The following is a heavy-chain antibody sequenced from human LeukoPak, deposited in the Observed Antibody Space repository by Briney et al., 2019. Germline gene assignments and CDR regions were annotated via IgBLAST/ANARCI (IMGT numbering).Heavy chain of an antibody. J-gene: IGHJ5*02. V-gene: IGHV1-2*02. CDR2: INPNSGGT. D-gene: IGHD3-10*01. Sequence: ASVKVSCKASGYTFTGYYMHWVRQAPGQGLEWMGWINPNSGGTNYAQKFQGRVTMTRDTSISTAYMELSRLRSDDTAVYYCARGVYGSGSYLGDRFDPWGQGTLVTVSS. CDR3: ARGVYGSGSYLGDRFDP. CDR1: GYTFTGYY.